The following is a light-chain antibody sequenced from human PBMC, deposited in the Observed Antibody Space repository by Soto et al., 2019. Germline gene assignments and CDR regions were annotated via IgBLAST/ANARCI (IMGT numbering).Light chain of an antibody. CDR1: QSLSSTY. CDR3: QQYGNSPPT. CDR2: GAS. V-gene: IGKV3-20*01. J-gene: IGKJ4*01. Sequence: EIVLTQSPGTLSLSPGERTTLSCRASQSLSSTYLARYQQKPGQDPRLLISGASSRATVIPDRFSGCGSATVFTLTISRLEPEDFAVYRYQQYGNSPPTFGGGTKVEI.